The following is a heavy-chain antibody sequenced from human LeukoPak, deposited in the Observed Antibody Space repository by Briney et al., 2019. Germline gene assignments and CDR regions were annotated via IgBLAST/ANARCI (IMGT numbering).Heavy chain of an antibody. D-gene: IGHD3-3*01. CDR2: IYYSGST. CDR3: ARAPSRYDFWSGYYSDNWFHP. V-gene: IGHV4-59*11. J-gene: IGHJ5*02. CDR1: GGSISSHY. Sequence: SETLSLTCTVSGGSISSHYWSWIRQPPGKGLEWIGYIYYSGSTNYNPSLKSRVTISVDTSKNQFSLKLSSVTAADTAVYYCARAPSRYDFWSGYYSDNWFHPWGQGTLVTVSS.